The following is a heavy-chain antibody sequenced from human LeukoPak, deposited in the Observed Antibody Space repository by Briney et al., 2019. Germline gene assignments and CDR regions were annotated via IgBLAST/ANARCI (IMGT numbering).Heavy chain of an antibody. CDR3: ARGEEMATISPYYYGMDV. CDR1: GFTFSNYS. Sequence: PGGSLRLSCAASGFTFSNYSMNWVRQAPGKGLEWVSYISSSSSTIYYADSVKGRFTISRDNAKNSLYLQMNSLRAEDTAVYYCARGEEMATISPYYYGMDVWGQGTTVTVSS. CDR2: ISSSSSTI. D-gene: IGHD5-24*01. J-gene: IGHJ6*02. V-gene: IGHV3-48*04.